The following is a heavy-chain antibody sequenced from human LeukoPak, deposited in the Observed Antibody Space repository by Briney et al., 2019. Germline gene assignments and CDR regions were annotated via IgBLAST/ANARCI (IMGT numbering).Heavy chain of an antibody. V-gene: IGHV4-39*01. CDR1: GGSISSGNYY. CDR3: ASSPRMATSHFDY. J-gene: IGHJ4*02. CDR2: IYYSGST. Sequence: SETLSLTCTVSGGSISSGNYYWGWIRQPPGKGLEWIGNIYYSGSTYCNPSLKSRVTISVDTSKNQFSLKLSSVTAADTAVYFCASSPRMATSHFDYWGQGTLVTASS. D-gene: IGHD5-24*01.